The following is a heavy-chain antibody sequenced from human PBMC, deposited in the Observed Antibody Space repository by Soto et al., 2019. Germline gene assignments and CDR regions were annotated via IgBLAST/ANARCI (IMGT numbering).Heavy chain of an antibody. Sequence: QTLSLTCAISGDSVSSNSAAWNWIRQSPSRGLEWLGRTYYRSKWYNDYAVSVKSRITINPDTSKNQFSLQLNSVTPEDTAVYYCARAVGVGDTVYYYGMDVWGQGTTVTVSS. D-gene: IGHD1-26*01. CDR2: TYYRSKWYN. CDR1: GDSVSSNSAA. CDR3: ARAVGVGDTVYYYGMDV. V-gene: IGHV6-1*01. J-gene: IGHJ6*02.